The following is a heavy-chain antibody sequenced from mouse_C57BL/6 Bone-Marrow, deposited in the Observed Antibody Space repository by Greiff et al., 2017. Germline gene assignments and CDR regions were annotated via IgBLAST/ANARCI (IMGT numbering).Heavy chain of an antibody. Sequence: VKLQESGAELVRPGASVTLSCKASGYTFTDYEMHWVKQTPVHGLEWIGAIDPETGGTAYNQKFKGKAILTADKSSSIAYMELRSLTSEDSAVYYCTSFNYYGSSSDYWGQGTTLTVSS. CDR2: IDPETGGT. V-gene: IGHV1-15*01. D-gene: IGHD1-1*01. CDR1: GYTFTDYE. J-gene: IGHJ2*01. CDR3: TSFNYYGSSSDY.